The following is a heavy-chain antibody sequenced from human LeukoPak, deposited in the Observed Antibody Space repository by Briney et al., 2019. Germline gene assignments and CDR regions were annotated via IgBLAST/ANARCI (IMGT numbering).Heavy chain of an antibody. CDR1: GGSFSGYY. D-gene: IGHD2-2*01. CDR2: IDHSGST. V-gene: IGHV4-34*01. J-gene: IGHJ4*02. Sequence: SETLSLTCAVYGGSFSGYYWSCIRQPPGKGLQWIGEIDHSGSTKYNPSLKSRVTISVDTSKNQFSLKLRSVTAADTAVYYCAREYRRYIRPATKLDYWGQGTLVTVSS. CDR3: AREYRRYIRPATKLDY.